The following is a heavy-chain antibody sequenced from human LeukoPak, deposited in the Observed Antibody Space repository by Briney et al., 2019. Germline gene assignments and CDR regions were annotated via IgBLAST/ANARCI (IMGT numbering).Heavy chain of an antibody. J-gene: IGHJ4*02. D-gene: IGHD2-15*01. V-gene: IGHV3-21*01. Sequence: GGSLRLPCAASGLTFSSYSMNWVRQAPGKGLEWVSSISSSSSYIYYADSVEGRFTISRDNAKNSLYLQMNSLRAEDTAVYYCARAVGCSGGSCFFDYWGQGTLVTVSS. CDR3: ARAVGCSGGSCFFDY. CDR2: ISSSSSYI. CDR1: GLTFSSYS.